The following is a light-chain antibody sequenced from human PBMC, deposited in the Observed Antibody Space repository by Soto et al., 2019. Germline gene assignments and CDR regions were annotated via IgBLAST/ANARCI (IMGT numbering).Light chain of an antibody. J-gene: IGLJ1*01. CDR3: SSYAGSNNSLD. Sequence: QSALTQPASVSGSPGQSITISCTGTSSDVGGYNYVSWYQQHPGKAPKLVIYEVTKRPSGVSNRFSGSKSGNTASLTISGLQAEDETDYYCSSYAGSNNSLDFGTGTKVTVL. CDR1: SSDVGGYNY. CDR2: EVT. V-gene: IGLV2-14*01.